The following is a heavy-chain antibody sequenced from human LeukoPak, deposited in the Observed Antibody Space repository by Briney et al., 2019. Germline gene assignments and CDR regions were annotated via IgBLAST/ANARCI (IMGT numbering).Heavy chain of an antibody. Sequence: PSETLSLTCTVSGGSISSGSYYWSWIRQPAGKGLEWIGRIYASGSTNYNPSLKSRVTISVDTSKNQFSLKLSSVTAADTAVYYCAAGYYYMDVWGKGTTVTISS. J-gene: IGHJ6*03. CDR2: IYASGST. V-gene: IGHV4-61*02. CDR3: AAGYYYMDV. CDR1: GGSISSGSYY.